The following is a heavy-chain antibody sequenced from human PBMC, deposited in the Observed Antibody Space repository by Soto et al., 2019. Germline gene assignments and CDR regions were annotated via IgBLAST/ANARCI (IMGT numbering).Heavy chain of an antibody. CDR2: IRNKANSHTT. J-gene: IGHJ4*02. CDR3: TRVILSGDRVSFDY. Sequence: GGSLRLSCAASGFTFSDHYMNWVRQAPGKGLEWVGRIRNKANSHTTEYAASVKGRYTISRDDSTNSLYLQMSSLRTEVTVVYFFTRVILSGDRVSFDYWGQGTLVTVSS. V-gene: IGHV3-72*01. CDR1: GFTFSDHY. D-gene: IGHD3-10*01.